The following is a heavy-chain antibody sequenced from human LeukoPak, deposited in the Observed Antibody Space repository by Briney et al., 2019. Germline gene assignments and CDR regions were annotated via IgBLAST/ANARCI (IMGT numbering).Heavy chain of an antibody. CDR1: GLSFSNYA. CDR3: AKSPVATTLPDAFDI. D-gene: IGHD2-15*01. CDR2: LSSSGGSA. J-gene: IGHJ3*02. Sequence: GGSLRLSCAASGLSFSNYAMGWVRQAPWRGLEWVSGLSSSGGSAYYADSVKGRFTISRDSSKNLYLQMNSLRAEDTAVYYCAKSPVATTLPDAFDIWGQGTMVTVSS. V-gene: IGHV3-23*01.